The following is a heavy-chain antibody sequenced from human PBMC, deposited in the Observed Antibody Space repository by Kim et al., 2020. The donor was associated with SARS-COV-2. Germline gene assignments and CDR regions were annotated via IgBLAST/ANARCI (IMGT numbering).Heavy chain of an antibody. CDR2: ISGSGGGT. D-gene: IGHD3-22*01. Sequence: GGSLRLSCAASGFTFSTYAMRWVRQAPGKGLEWVSGISGSGGGTYYADAVKGRFTISRDNSKNTLYLQMNSLRAEDTAIYYCAKDAYYYDSSGYRNYFDYWGQGALVTVSS. V-gene: IGHV3-23*01. CDR3: AKDAYYYDSSGYRNYFDY. J-gene: IGHJ4*02. CDR1: GFTFSTYA.